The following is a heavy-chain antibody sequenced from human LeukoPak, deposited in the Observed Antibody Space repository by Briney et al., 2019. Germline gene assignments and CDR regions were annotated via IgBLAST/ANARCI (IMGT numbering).Heavy chain of an antibody. Sequence: SETLSLTCTVSGGSISSYYWSWIRQPAGKGLESIGHISTSGSTNYNPSLKSRVTMSVDTSKNQFSLKLSSVTAADTAVYYCARAASSGWGARFDYWGQGTLVTVSS. CDR1: GGSISSYY. J-gene: IGHJ4*02. CDR2: ISTSGST. CDR3: ARAASSGWGARFDY. V-gene: IGHV4-4*07. D-gene: IGHD6-19*01.